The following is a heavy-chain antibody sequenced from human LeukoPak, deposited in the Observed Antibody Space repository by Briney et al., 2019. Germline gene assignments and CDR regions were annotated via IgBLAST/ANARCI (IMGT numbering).Heavy chain of an antibody. CDR1: GGSFSGYY. J-gene: IGHJ5*02. V-gene: IGHV4-34*01. D-gene: IGHD3-10*01. CDR2: INHSGST. CDR3: ARPRLRVYYYGSGFWFDP. Sequence: PSETLSLTCAVYGGSFSGYYWSWIRQPPGKGLEWIGEINHSGSTNYNPSLKSRVTISVDTSKNQFSLKLSSVTAADTAVYYCARPRLRVYYYGSGFWFDPWGQGTLVTVSS.